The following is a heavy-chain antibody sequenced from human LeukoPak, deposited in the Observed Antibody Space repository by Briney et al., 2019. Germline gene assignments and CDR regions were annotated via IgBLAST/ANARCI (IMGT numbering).Heavy chain of an antibody. J-gene: IGHJ4*02. CDR3: ARDREISGYSYVPGSD. Sequence: GASVKVSCKASGGTFSSYAISWLRQAPGQGLEWMGRIIPIFGTANYAQKFQGRVTITTDESTSTAYMELSSLRSEDTAVYYCARDREISGYSYVPGSDWGQGTLVTVSS. V-gene: IGHV1-69*05. D-gene: IGHD5-18*01. CDR1: GGTFSSYA. CDR2: IIPIFGTA.